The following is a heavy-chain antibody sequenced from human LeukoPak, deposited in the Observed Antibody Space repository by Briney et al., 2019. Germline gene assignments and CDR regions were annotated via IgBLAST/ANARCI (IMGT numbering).Heavy chain of an antibody. CDR2: IRHDRSDK. V-gene: IGHV3-7*03. D-gene: IGHD6-13*01. CDR1: GFTFNNHW. Sequence: GGSLRLSCAASGFTFNNHWMSWGRQAPGEGRGWVANIRHDRSDKKYADSEKGRFTITRHNPETSLSLQKNSLRAEDTAVYHCARRITIAAAGWGYGMDVWGQGTTVTVSS. CDR3: ARRITIAAAGWGYGMDV. J-gene: IGHJ6*02.